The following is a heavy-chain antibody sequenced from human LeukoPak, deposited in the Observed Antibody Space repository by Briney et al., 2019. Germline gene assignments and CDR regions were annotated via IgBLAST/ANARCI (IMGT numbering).Heavy chain of an antibody. CDR3: ARGYGRGMDV. Sequence: SQTLSLTCAISGDSVSSNSAAWNWIRQSPSRGLEWLGRTYYRSKWYNDYTVSVKTRIIIKPDTSKNQFSLQVNSVTPEDTAVYYCARGYGRGMDVWGRGTTVTVSS. CDR2: TYYRSKWYN. V-gene: IGHV6-1*01. J-gene: IGHJ6*02. D-gene: IGHD1-26*01. CDR1: GDSVSSNSAA.